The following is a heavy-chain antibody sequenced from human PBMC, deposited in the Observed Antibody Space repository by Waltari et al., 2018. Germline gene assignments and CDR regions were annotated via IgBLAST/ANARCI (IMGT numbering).Heavy chain of an antibody. V-gene: IGHV3-30-3*01. CDR3: ARDKGRSSSSDLAFDI. J-gene: IGHJ3*02. D-gene: IGHD6-6*01. CDR2: ISYDGSNK. CDR1: GFTFSSYA. Sequence: QVQLVESGGGVVQPGRSLRLSCAASGFTFSSYAMHWVRQAPGKGLEWVAVISYDGSNKYYADSVKGRFTISRDNAKNSLYLQMNSLRAEDTAVYYCARDKGRSSSSDLAFDIWGQGTMVTVSS.